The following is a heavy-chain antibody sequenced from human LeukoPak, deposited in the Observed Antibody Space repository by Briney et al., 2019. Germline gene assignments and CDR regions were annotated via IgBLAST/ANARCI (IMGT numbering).Heavy chain of an antibody. Sequence: PSETLSLTCTVSGGFISSSSYYWGWIRQPPGKGLEWIGSIYYSGSTYYNPSLKSRVTISVDTSKNQFSLKLSSVTAADTAVYYCARGYYYGSGSYYPFDYWGQGTLVTVSS. CDR1: GGFISSSSYY. CDR3: ARGYYYGSGSYYPFDY. CDR2: IYYSGST. D-gene: IGHD3-10*01. V-gene: IGHV4-39*07. J-gene: IGHJ4*02.